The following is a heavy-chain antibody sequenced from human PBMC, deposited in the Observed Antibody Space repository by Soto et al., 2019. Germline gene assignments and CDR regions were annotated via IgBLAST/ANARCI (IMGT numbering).Heavy chain of an antibody. CDR3: ARQILGTRDAFAI. D-gene: IGHD3-16*01. V-gene: IGHV3-66*04. CDR2: VYSGGST. J-gene: IGHJ3*02. CDR1: GFTVTTNY. Sequence: EVQLVESGGGLVQPGGALRLSCAASGFTVTTNYMSWVRQPPGKGLECVSVVYSGGSTYYADSVKGRFTVSRDNYKNTQHMQITSQRADDTAVYYGARQILGTRDAFAIRRQGTVPTASS.